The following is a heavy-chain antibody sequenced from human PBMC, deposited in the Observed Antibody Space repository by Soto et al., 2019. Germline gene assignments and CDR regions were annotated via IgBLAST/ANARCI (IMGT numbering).Heavy chain of an antibody. D-gene: IGHD5-18*01. CDR1: GFSLSTSGVG. J-gene: IGHJ4*02. CDR2: IYWDDDK. Sequence: QITLKESGPTLVKPTQTLTLTCTFSGFSLSTSGVGVGWIRQPPGKALEWLALIYWDDDKRYSPSLKSRLTITKDPSKNQVVLTMTNMDPVDTATYYCVHSGGYSYGPGWDYWGQGTLVTVSS. CDR3: VHSGGYSYGPGWDY. V-gene: IGHV2-5*02.